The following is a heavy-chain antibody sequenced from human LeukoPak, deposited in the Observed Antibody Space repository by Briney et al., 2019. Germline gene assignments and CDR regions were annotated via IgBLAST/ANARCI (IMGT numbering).Heavy chain of an antibody. D-gene: IGHD6-19*01. V-gene: IGHV1-2*02. CDR2: INPNSGGT. Sequence: EASVKVSCKASGYTFTGYYMHWVRQAPGQGLEWMGWINPNSGGTNYAQKFQGRVTMTRDTSISTAYMELSRLRSDDTAVYYCARAPTGYSSGWYVYWGQGTLVTVSS. CDR3: ARAPTGYSSGWYVY. CDR1: GYTFTGYY. J-gene: IGHJ4*02.